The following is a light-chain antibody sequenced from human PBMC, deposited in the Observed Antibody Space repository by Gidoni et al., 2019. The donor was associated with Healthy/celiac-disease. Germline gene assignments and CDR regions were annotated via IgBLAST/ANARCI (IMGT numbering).Light chain of an antibody. CDR1: QSVSSSY. CDR2: GAA. CDR3: QQYGSSPEYT. Sequence: VLTQSPGTLSLSPEERATLSCRASQSVSSSYLAWYQQKPGQAPRLLIYGAASRANGIPDRFSGSGSGTDFTLTISRLEPEDFAVYYCQQYGSSPEYTFGQGTKLEIK. V-gene: IGKV3-20*01. J-gene: IGKJ2*01.